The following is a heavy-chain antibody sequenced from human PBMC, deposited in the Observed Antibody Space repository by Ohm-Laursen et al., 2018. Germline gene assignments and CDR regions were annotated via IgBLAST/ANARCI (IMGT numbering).Heavy chain of an antibody. V-gene: IGHV3-66*01. CDR1: GFTVSSNY. D-gene: IGHD6-13*01. CDR2: IYSGGST. J-gene: IGHJ3*02. Sequence: SLRLSCTASGFTVSSNYMSWVRQAPGKGLEWVSVIYSGGSTYYADSVKGRFTISRDNSKNTLYLQMNSLRAEDTAVYYCAREGRIAALYAFDIWGQGTMVTVSS. CDR3: AREGRIAALYAFDI.